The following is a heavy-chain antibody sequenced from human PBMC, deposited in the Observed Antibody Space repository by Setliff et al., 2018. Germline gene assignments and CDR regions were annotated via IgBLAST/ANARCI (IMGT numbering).Heavy chain of an antibody. Sequence: ASVKVSCKASGYTFTNYGITWVRQAPGQGLEWMGWIGSYNANTLYAREFQGRVTMTTDASTSTAYMELRSLTSEDTAVYYCAREGVHTWSSTDYHYYMDVWGRGTTVTVSS. CDR3: AREGVHTWSSTDYHYYMDV. V-gene: IGHV1-18*01. CDR2: IGSYNANT. J-gene: IGHJ6*03. D-gene: IGHD2-21*01. CDR1: GYTFTNYG.